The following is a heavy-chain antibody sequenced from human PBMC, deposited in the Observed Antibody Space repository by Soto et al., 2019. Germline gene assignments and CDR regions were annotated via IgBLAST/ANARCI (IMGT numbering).Heavy chain of an antibody. CDR2: NSWNSGSI. D-gene: IGHD6-19*01. V-gene: IGHV3-9*01. CDR3: AKDREEVAGHHPFVH. Sequence: SLRLYCAASGFTFGDDALHRVRQAPRKGLEWVSGNSWNSGSIGYADYVKGRFTISRDNAKNSLYLQMNSLRAEDTALYYCAKDREEVAGHHPFVHWGHRTMVTVPS. CDR1: GFTFGDDA. J-gene: IGHJ4*01.